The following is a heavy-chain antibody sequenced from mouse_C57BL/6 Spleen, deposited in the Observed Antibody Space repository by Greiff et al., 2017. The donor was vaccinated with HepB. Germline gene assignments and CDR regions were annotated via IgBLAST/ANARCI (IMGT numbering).Heavy chain of an antibody. J-gene: IGHJ2*01. D-gene: IGHD1-1*01. CDR3: ARGNYYGSSYPYYFDY. CDR2: IYPYNGVS. Sequence: EVQLRQSGPELVKPGASVKISCKASGYSFTGYYMHWVKQSHGNILDWIGYIYPYNGVSSYNQKFKGKATLTVDKSSSTAYMELRSLTSEDSAVYYCARGNYYGSSYPYYFDYWGQGTTLTVSS. CDR1: GYSFTGYY. V-gene: IGHV1-31*01.